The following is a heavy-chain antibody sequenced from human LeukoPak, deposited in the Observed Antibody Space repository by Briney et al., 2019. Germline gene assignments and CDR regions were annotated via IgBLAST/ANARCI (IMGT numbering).Heavy chain of an antibody. CDR3: ARVLAIFGVATEDY. CDR1: GYTFTSYG. V-gene: IGHV1-18*01. Sequence: ASVKVSCKASGYTFTSYGISWVRQAPGQGLEWMGWISAYNGNTNYAQKLQGRVTMTTDTSTTTVYMELRSLRSDDTAVYYCARVLAIFGVATEDYWGQGTLVTVSS. D-gene: IGHD3-3*01. CDR2: ISAYNGNT. J-gene: IGHJ4*02.